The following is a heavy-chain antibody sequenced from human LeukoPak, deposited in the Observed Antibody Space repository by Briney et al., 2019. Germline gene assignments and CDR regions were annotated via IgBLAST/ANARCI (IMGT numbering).Heavy chain of an antibody. CDR1: GGSIRSSSYY. V-gene: IGHV4-39*01. Sequence: SETLSLTCTVSGGSIRSSSYYWGWIRQPPGKGLGWIGSIYYSGSTYYNASLKSRGTISVDTSKNQFSLKLNSVTDADTAVYFCARQVVAVAGTGYFDYWGPGTLVTVSS. CDR3: ARQVVAVAGTGYFDY. CDR2: IYYSGST. D-gene: IGHD6-19*01. J-gene: IGHJ4*02.